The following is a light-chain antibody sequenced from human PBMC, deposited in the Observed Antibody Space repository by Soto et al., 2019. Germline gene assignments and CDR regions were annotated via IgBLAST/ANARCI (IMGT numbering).Light chain of an antibody. CDR1: QSVSSSY. J-gene: IGKJ1*01. CDR3: QHYGTSWWT. V-gene: IGKV3-20*01. Sequence: EIVLTQSPGTLSLSPGERATLSYRASQSVSSSYLAWYQQKPGQAPRLLISGASGRATGIPVRFSSGGSETDFTLTISRLEPEDFAVYYCQHYGTSWWTFGQGTKVDIK. CDR2: GAS.